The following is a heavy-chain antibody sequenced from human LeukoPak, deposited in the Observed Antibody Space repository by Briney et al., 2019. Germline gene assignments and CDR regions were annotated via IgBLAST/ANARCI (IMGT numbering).Heavy chain of an antibody. Sequence: ASVKVSCKASGYTFINYGVTWVRQAPGQGLEWMGWISASNGNTNYAQKLQGRVTMTTETSTSTAYMELRSLRSDDTAVYYCARERDYGGKSPLFGYWGQGTLVTVSS. CDR2: ISASNGNT. V-gene: IGHV1-18*01. J-gene: IGHJ4*02. D-gene: IGHD4-23*01. CDR3: ARERDYGGKSPLFGY. CDR1: GYTFINYG.